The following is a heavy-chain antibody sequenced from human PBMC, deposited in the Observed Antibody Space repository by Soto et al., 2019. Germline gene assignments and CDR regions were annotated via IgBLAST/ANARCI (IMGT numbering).Heavy chain of an antibody. V-gene: IGHV4-59*01. Sequence: QVQLQESGPGLVKPSETLSLTCTVSGGSISSYYWSWIRQPPGNGLEGIGYIYYSGSTNYNPSLRSRVKNSIDMIMKQFSQKLRIMIGEDTAVYYCWRNYGSGTFGDWGQGNLV. CDR1: GGSISSYY. CDR2: IYYSGST. CDR3: WRNYGSGTFGD. D-gene: IGHD3-10*01. J-gene: IGHJ4*02.